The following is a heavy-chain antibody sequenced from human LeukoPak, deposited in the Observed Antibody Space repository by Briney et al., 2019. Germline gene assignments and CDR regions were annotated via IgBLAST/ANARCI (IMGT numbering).Heavy chain of an antibody. D-gene: IGHD3-3*01. CDR1: GFTFSSYE. Sequence: GGSLRLSCGASGFTFSSYEMIWVRQAPGKGLEWVSYISSSGSNIYYVDSVKGRFTNSRNNTKNSLYLQMNSLRAEDTAVYYCARDRGGAYDFWSGYYTGYFDYWGQGTLVPVSS. V-gene: IGHV3-48*03. CDR3: ARDRGGAYDFWSGYYTGYFDY. J-gene: IGHJ4*02. CDR2: ISSSGSNI.